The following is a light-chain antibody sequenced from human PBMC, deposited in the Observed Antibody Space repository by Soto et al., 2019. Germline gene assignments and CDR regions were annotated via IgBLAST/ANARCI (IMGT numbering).Light chain of an antibody. CDR3: SSYTGSNINTVV. J-gene: IGLJ2*01. CDR1: SSDIGKYNY. V-gene: IGLV2-14*01. Sequence: QSVLTQPASVSGSPGQSITISCTGTSSDIGKYNYVSWFQQHPAKAPKLISFEVSTRPSGVSNRFSGSKSGNTASLTISGLQAEDEADYYCSSYTGSNINTVVFGGGTQLTVL. CDR2: EVS.